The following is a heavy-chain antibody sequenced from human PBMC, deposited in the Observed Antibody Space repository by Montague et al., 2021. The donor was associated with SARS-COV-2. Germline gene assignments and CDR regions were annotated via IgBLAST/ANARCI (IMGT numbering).Heavy chain of an antibody. CDR3: ARDGSLRFEILIGPRQYCSGIDV. Sequence: SETLSLTCTVSGGSISSSRYYWGWIRQPPGKGLDWIGSIYYSGSTYYNPSLKSRVTISVDTSKNQFSLKLSSVTAADTAVYYCARDGSLRFEILIGPRQYCSGIDVWGQGTPVTVSS. D-gene: IGHD3-9*01. CDR1: GGSISSSRYY. J-gene: IGHJ6*02. CDR2: IYYSGST. V-gene: IGHV4-39*07.